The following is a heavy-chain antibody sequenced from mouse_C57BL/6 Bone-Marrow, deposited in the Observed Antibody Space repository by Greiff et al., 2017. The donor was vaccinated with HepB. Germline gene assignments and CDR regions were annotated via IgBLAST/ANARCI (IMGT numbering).Heavy chain of an antibody. CDR1: GFTFSDYG. CDR3: ARPHYDYDGYAMDY. D-gene: IGHD2-4*01. CDR2: ISSGSSTI. J-gene: IGHJ4*01. V-gene: IGHV5-17*01. Sequence: EVKLMESGGGLVKPGGSLKLSCAASGFTFSDYGMHWVRQAPEKGLEWVAYISSGSSTIYYADTVKGRFTISRDNAKNTLFLQMTSLRSEDTAMYYCARPHYDYDGYAMDYWGQGTSVTVSS.